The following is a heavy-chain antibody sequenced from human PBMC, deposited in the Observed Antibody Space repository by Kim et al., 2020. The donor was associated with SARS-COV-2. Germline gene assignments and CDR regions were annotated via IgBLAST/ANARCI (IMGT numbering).Heavy chain of an antibody. D-gene: IGHD6-19*01. J-gene: IGHJ5*02. Sequence: YSPSFQGQVIISADKSNSTVYVHWSSLKASDTAMYYCTKTLAAPGAWFDPWGQGTLVTVSS. CDR3: TKTLAAPGAWFDP. V-gene: IGHV5-51*01.